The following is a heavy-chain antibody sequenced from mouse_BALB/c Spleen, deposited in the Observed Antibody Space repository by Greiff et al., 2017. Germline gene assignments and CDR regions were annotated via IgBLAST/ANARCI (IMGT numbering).Heavy chain of an antibody. CDR3: ARGAHSWCFAY. CDR2: INPSSGYT. Sequence: QVQLKESAAELARPGASVKMSCKASGYTFTSYTMHWVKQRPGQGLEWIGYINPSSGYTEYNQKFKDKTTLTADKSSSTAYMQLSSLTSEDSAVYYCARGAHSWCFAYWGQGTLVTVSA. J-gene: IGHJ3*01. CDR1: GYTFTSYT. V-gene: IGHV1-4*02. D-gene: IGHD3-1*01.